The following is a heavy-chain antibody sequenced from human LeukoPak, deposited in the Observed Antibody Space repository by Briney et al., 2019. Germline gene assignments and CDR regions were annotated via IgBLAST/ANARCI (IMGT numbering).Heavy chain of an antibody. V-gene: IGHV3-9*01. CDR3: AKDYTAMVRGPDY. Sequence: GGSLRLSCAASGFTFDDYAMHWVRQAPGKSLEWVSGISWNSGSIGYADSVKGRFTISRDNAKNSLYLQMNSLRAEDTALYYCAKDYTAMVRGPDYWGQGTLVTVSS. D-gene: IGHD5-18*01. J-gene: IGHJ4*02. CDR2: ISWNSGSI. CDR1: GFTFDDYA.